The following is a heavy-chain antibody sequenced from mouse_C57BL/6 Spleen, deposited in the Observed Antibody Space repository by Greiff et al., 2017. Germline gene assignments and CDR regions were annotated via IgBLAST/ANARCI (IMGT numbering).Heavy chain of an antibody. CDR2: IYPGSGDT. D-gene: IGHD3-1*01. CDR3: AREGLTYYFDY. Sequence: QVQLQQSGAELVRPGASVTLSCKASGYTFTDYYINWVKQRPGQGLEWIARIYPGSGDTASDEKFKGKATLTAEKSSSTAYMQLSSLTSEDSAVYFCAREGLTYYFDYWGQGTTLTVSS. J-gene: IGHJ2*01. V-gene: IGHV1-76*01. CDR1: GYTFTDYY.